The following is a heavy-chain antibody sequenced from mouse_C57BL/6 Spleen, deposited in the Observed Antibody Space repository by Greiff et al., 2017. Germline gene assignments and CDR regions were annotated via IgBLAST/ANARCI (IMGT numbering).Heavy chain of an antibody. Sequence: QVQLQQPGAELVKPGASVKLSCKASGYTFTSYWMHWVKQRPGQGLEWIGMIHPNSGSTNYNEKFKSKATLTVDKSSSTAYMQLSSLTSEDSAVYYCAREGGGYGYDGDMDYWGQGTSVTVSS. D-gene: IGHD2-2*01. V-gene: IGHV1-64*01. CDR2: IHPNSGST. CDR3: AREGGGYGYDGDMDY. CDR1: GYTFTSYW. J-gene: IGHJ4*01.